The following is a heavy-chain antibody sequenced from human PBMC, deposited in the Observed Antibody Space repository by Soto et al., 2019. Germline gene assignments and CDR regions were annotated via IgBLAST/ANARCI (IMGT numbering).Heavy chain of an antibody. J-gene: IGHJ4*02. V-gene: IGHV3-48*01. Sequence: GGSLRLSCAASGFTFSSYSMNWVRQAPGKGLEWVSSISSSSSTIYYADSVKGRFTISRDNAKNSLYLQMNSLRAEDTAVYYCANSLRYFEWSIDYWGQGTQVTVSS. CDR2: ISSSSSTI. D-gene: IGHD3-9*01. CDR1: GFTFSSYS. CDR3: ANSLRYFEWSIDY.